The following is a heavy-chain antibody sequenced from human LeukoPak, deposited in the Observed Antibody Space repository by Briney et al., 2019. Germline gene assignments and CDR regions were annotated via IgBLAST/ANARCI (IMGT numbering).Heavy chain of an antibody. Sequence: GGSLRLSCAASGFTFRSYAMSWVRQAPGKGLEWVSCISGSGGSPYHADSVKGRFTISRDNSKNTLLLQMNSLRAEDTAVYYCVRERYCSGTSCFELGYWGQGTLVTVSS. J-gene: IGHJ4*02. D-gene: IGHD2-2*01. CDR3: VRERYCSGTSCFELGY. CDR1: GFTFRSYA. CDR2: ISGSGGSP. V-gene: IGHV3-23*01.